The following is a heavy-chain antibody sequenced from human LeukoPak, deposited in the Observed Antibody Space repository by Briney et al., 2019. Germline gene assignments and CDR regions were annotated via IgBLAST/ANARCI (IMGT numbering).Heavy chain of an antibody. CDR2: IKLVGSEK. Sequence: QPGGSLRLSCVASGFTFGKYWMSWVRQAPGKGLEWVANIKLVGSEKNYVDSVKGRFTISRDNSKNTLYLQMNSLRAEDTAVYYCTYMLRSKEKIDYWGQGTLVTVSS. CDR3: TYMLRSKEKIDY. D-gene: IGHD2-8*01. CDR1: GFTFGKYW. J-gene: IGHJ4*02. V-gene: IGHV3-7*03.